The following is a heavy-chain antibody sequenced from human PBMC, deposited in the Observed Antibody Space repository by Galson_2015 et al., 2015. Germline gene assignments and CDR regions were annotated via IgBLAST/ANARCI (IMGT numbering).Heavy chain of an antibody. Sequence: SETLSLTCAVYGGSFSGYYWSWIRQPPGKGLEWIGEINHSGSTNYNPSLKRRVTISVDTSKNQFSLKLSSVTAADTAVYYCARGTAAMGFWFDPSGQGTLVTVS. V-gene: IGHV4-34*01. CDR2: INHSGST. J-gene: IGHJ5*02. D-gene: IGHD2-2*01. CDR1: GGSFSGYY. CDR3: ARGTAAMGFWFDP.